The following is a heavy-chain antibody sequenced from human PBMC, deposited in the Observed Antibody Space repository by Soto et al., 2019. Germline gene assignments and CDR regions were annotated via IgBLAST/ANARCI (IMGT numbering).Heavy chain of an antibody. Sequence: SETLSLTCTVSCGSISSYYWSWIRQPPGKGLEWIGYRYYGGRTNYNPSLKSRVTISVDTSKMQVSLKLSSVTAADTAVYFCARGTPSPLIVRSSRGPWFDPWGQGTQVTVSS. CDR1: CGSISSYY. D-gene: IGHD2-15*01. J-gene: IGHJ5*02. CDR2: RYYGGRT. CDR3: ARGTPSPLIVRSSRGPWFDP. V-gene: IGHV4-59*08.